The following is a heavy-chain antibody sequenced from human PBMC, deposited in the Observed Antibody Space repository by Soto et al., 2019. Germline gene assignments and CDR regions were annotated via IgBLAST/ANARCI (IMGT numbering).Heavy chain of an antibody. CDR2: ISYDGSNK. J-gene: IGHJ6*02. CDR3: AREGYDFWSGYAYYYYYGMDV. V-gene: IGHV3-30-3*01. CDR1: GFTFSSYA. Sequence: QVQLVESGGGVVQPGRSLRLSCAASGFTFSSYAMHWVRQAPGKGLEWVAVISYDGSNKYYADSVKGRFTISRDNSKNALYLQMNSLTAEDTAVYYCAREGYDFWSGYAYYYYYGMDVWGQGTTVTVSS. D-gene: IGHD3-3*01.